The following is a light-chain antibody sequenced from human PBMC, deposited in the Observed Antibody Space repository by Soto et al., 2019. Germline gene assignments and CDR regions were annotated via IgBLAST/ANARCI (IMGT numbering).Light chain of an antibody. CDR2: AAS. J-gene: IGKJ1*01. Sequence: EIVMTQSPVTLSVSPGERATLSCRASQTVSTNLAWYQQRPGQAPRLLIYAASARATGIPARFSGSGSGTDFTLTISSLQPEDFATYYCQQSFSGRTFGQGTKVDIK. CDR1: QTVSTN. V-gene: IGKV3-15*01. CDR3: QQSFSGRT.